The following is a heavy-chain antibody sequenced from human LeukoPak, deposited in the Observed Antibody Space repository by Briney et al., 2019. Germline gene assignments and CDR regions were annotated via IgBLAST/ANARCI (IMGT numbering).Heavy chain of an antibody. CDR2: INHSGGT. CDR3: ARGYSSGWSDAFDI. D-gene: IGHD6-19*01. V-gene: IGHV4-34*01. CDR1: GESFSGYY. J-gene: IGHJ3*02. Sequence: SETLSLTCAVYGESFSGYYWTWIRQPPGKGLEWIGEINHSGGTNYNPSLKSRVTISVDTSKNQFSLKLSSVTAAVTAVYYCARGYSSGWSDAFDIWGQGTMVTVSS.